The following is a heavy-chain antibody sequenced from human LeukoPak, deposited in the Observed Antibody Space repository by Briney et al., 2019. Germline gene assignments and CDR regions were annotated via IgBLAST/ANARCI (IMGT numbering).Heavy chain of an antibody. V-gene: IGHV1-2*02. J-gene: IGHJ6*02. D-gene: IGHD4-23*01. CDR1: GYTFTAYY. CDR3: ARDPVGYYYAMDV. CDR2: INPNSGDT. Sequence: RASVKVSCKASGYTFTAYYMHWLRQAPGQGLEWMGWINPNSGDTNYAQKFQGRVTMTRDTSISTAYMELNRLISDDTAVYYCARDPVGYYYAMDVWGQGTTVTVSS.